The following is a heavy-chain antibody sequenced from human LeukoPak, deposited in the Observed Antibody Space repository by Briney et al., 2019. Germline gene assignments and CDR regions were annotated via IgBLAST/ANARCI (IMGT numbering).Heavy chain of an antibody. V-gene: IGHV3-23*01. D-gene: IGHD3-9*01. CDR2: ISCSGGST. J-gene: IGHJ4*02. Sequence: GGSLRLSCAASGFTFSSYAMSWVRQAPGKGLEWVSAISCSGGSTYYADSVKGRFTISRDNSKNTLYLQMNSLRAEDTAVYYCARVGVDILTGQYYFDYWGQGTLVTVSS. CDR3: ARVGVDILTGQYYFDY. CDR1: GFTFSSYA.